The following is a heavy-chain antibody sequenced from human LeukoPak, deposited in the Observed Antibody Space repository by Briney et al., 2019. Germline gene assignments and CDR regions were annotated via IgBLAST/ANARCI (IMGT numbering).Heavy chain of an antibody. Sequence: GGSLRLSCAASGFTFSSYAMSWVRQAPGKGLEWVSAISGSGGSTYYADSVKGRFTISRDNSKNTLYLQMNSLRAEDTAVYYCAKGDCSGGRCYDDAFDIWGQGTMVTVSS. V-gene: IGHV3-23*01. CDR2: ISGSGGST. D-gene: IGHD2-15*01. CDR3: AKGDCSGGRCYDDAFDI. J-gene: IGHJ3*02. CDR1: GFTFSSYA.